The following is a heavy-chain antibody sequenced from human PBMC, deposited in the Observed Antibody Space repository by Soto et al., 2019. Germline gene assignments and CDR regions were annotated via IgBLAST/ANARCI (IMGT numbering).Heavy chain of an antibody. V-gene: IGHV5-51*01. Sequence: VEPQKICWKGSGYSFTSYWIGWVRQMTGKGLEWMGIIYPGDSDTRYSPSFQGQVTISADKSISTAYLQWSSLKASDTAMYYCARIGHYYNSSGYYYSLPFDYWGQGTLVTVSS. D-gene: IGHD3-22*01. CDR2: IYPGDSDT. J-gene: IGHJ4*02. CDR1: GYSFTSYW. CDR3: ARIGHYYNSSGYYYSLPFDY.